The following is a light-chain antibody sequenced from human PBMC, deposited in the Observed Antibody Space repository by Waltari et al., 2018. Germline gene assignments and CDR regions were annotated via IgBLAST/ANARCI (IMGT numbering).Light chain of an antibody. Sequence: QSVLTQPPSVSGAPGQRVTISCTGSSSNIGAGSDVHRYQQLPGTAPKLLIYGNSNRPSGVPDRFSGSKSGTSASLAITGLQAEDEADYYCQSYDSSLSGSKVFGTGTKVTVL. CDR1: SSNIGAGSD. J-gene: IGLJ1*01. CDR2: GNS. V-gene: IGLV1-40*01. CDR3: QSYDSSLSGSKV.